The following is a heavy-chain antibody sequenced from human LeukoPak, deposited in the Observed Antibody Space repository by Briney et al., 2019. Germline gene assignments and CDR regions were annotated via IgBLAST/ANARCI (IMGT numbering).Heavy chain of an antibody. Sequence: KSSETLSLTCTVSGGSISNYYWSWIRQPPGKGLEWIGYTYYTGSTNYNPSLKSRVTISVDTSKNQFSMKLTSVTAADTAVYYCARHQLNFDYWGQGILVTVSS. D-gene: IGHD1-1*01. CDR3: ARHQLNFDY. CDR1: GGSISNYY. V-gene: IGHV4-59*08. J-gene: IGHJ4*02. CDR2: TYYTGST.